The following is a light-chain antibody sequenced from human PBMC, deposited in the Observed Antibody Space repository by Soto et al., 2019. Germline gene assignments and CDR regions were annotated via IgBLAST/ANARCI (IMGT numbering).Light chain of an antibody. CDR1: QSVSSSY. V-gene: IGKV3-20*01. CDR2: GAS. J-gene: IGKJ4*01. Sequence: EIVMTQSPATLSVSPGERATLSCRASQSVSSSYLAWYQQKPGQAPRLLIYGASSRATGIPDRFSGSGSGTDFTLTISRLEPEDFAVYYCQQYGSSPRTFGGGTKV. CDR3: QQYGSSPRT.